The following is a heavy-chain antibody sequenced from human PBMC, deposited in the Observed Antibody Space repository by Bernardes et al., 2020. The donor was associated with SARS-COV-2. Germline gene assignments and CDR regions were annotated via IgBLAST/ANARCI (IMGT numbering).Heavy chain of an antibody. CDR3: ARDFGGESDY. CDR1: GFSVSAYW. CDR2: MNEDGSII. V-gene: IGHV3-74*01. J-gene: IGHJ4*02. Sequence: GGSLRLSRAASGFSVSAYWMHWVRQAPGEGLVWVARMNEDGSIINHAESVKGRFTISRDIAGNMVYLQMSSLRVEDTAVYYCARDFGGESDYWGQGTLVTVSS. D-gene: IGHD2-21*01.